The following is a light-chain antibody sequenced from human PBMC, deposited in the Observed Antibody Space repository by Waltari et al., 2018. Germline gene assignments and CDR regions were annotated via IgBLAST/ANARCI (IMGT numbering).Light chain of an antibody. Sequence: QLVLTQSPSASASLGASVKLTCTLSSGHSSNVIAWLQQQPEKGPRYLMKVNSDGSHNKGDEIPDRFSGSSSGAERYLTISGLQSEDEADYYCQTGGHGTWVFGGGTKLTVL. V-gene: IGLV4-69*01. CDR1: SGHSSNV. J-gene: IGLJ3*02. CDR2: VNSDGSH. CDR3: QTGGHGTWV.